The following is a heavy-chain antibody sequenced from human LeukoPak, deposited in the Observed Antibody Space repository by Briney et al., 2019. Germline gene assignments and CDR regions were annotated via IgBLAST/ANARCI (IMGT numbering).Heavy chain of an antibody. CDR3: ARAKVRAPAAMIRFDP. CDR2: INHSGST. D-gene: IGHD2-2*01. V-gene: IGHV4-34*01. J-gene: IGHJ5*02. CDR1: GGSFSDYY. Sequence: SETLSLTCAVYGGSFSDYYWSWIRQPPGKGLEWIGEINHSGSTNYNPSLKSRVTISVDTSKNQFSLKLSSVTAADTAVYYCARAKVRAPAAMIRFDPWGQGTLVTVSS.